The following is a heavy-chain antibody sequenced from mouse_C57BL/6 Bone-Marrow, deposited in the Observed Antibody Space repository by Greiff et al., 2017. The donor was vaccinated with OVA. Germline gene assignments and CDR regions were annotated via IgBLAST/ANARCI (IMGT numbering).Heavy chain of an antibody. V-gene: IGHV1-81*01. D-gene: IGHD2-4*01. Sequence: VHLVESGAELARPGASVKLSCKASGYTFTSYGISWVKQRTGQGLEWIGEIYPRSGNTYYNEKFKGKATLTADKSSSTAYMELRSLTSEDSAVYFCARSRLRRYYAMDFWGQGTSVTVSS. CDR3: ARSRLRRYYAMDF. J-gene: IGHJ4*01. CDR2: IYPRSGNT. CDR1: GYTFTSYG.